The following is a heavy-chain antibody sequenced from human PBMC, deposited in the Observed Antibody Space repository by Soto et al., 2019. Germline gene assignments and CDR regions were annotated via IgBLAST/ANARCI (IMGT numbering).Heavy chain of an antibody. CDR2: ISHSVRA. CDR3: ARGRSFRIVGVPLDS. D-gene: IGHD3-16*02. Sequence: SETLSLTCGGSGFSIQTSYFWGWIRQPPGKGLEWIGLISHSVRAISHPSFASRATISLDTTNNAFSLTLKSVTAADTAVYYCARGRSFRIVGVPLDSWGQGTLLTVSS. V-gene: IGHV4-38-2*01. CDR1: GFSIQTSYF. J-gene: IGHJ4*02.